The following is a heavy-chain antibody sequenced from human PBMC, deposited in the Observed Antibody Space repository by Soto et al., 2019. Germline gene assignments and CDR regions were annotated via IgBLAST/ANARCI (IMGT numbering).Heavy chain of an antibody. J-gene: IGHJ4*02. CDR2: IYYSGST. CDR1: GGSISSYY. D-gene: IGHD4-17*01. Sequence: SETLSLTCTVSGGSISSYYWSWIRQPPGKGLEWIGYIYYSGSTNYNPSLKSRVTISVDTSKNQFSLKLSSVTAADTAVYYCARDHGYGDYDYWGQGTLVTVSS. CDR3: ARDHGYGDYDY. V-gene: IGHV4-59*01.